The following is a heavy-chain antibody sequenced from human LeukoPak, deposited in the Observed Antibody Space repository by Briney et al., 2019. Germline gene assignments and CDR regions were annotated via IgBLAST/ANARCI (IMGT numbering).Heavy chain of an antibody. D-gene: IGHD3-22*01. V-gene: IGHV4-34*01. CDR3: ARVDYDSSENY. Sequence: SETLSLTCAVYGGSFSGYYWSWIRQPPGKGLEWIGEINHSGSTNYNPSLKSRVTMSVDTSKNQFSLKLSSVTAADTAVYYCARVDYDSSENYWGQGTLVTVSS. CDR2: INHSGST. CDR1: GGSFSGYY. J-gene: IGHJ4*02.